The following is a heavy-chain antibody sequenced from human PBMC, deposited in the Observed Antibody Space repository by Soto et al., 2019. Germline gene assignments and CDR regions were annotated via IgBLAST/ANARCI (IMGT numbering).Heavy chain of an antibody. Sequence: QITLKESGPALVRPTQTLTLTCSFSGFSLTTRGVAVGWIRQPPGKALEWLALIFWDDDKWYRPSLRSSLTITEDTAKNQVVLTMTNMDPVDTATYYCAHRSRGYTYYFDQWGQGTLVTVSS. V-gene: IGHV2-5*02. CDR1: GFSLTTRGVA. D-gene: IGHD5-12*01. CDR3: AHRSRGYTYYFDQ. CDR2: IFWDDDK. J-gene: IGHJ4*02.